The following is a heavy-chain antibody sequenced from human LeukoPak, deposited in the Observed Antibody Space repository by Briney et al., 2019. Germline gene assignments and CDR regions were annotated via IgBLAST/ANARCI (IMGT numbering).Heavy chain of an antibody. CDR1: GFTFSSYE. V-gene: IGHV3-48*03. CDR3: AREGGEYEVV. CDR2: ISSSGSTI. Sequence: GGSLRLSCAASGFTFSSYEMNWVRQAPGKGLEWVSYISSSGSTIYYADSVKGRFTISRDNAKNSLYLQMNSLRAEDTAVYYCAREGGEYEVVWRQGTTVTVSS. D-gene: IGHD2/OR15-2a*01. J-gene: IGHJ6*02.